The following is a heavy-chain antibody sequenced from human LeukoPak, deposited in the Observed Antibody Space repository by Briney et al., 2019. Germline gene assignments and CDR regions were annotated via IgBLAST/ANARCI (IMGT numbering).Heavy chain of an antibody. CDR1: GFTFGDFA. D-gene: IGHD5-18*01. CDR2: ISWNGGSI. V-gene: IGHV3-9*01. CDR3: AKDISSGGYGYDAIDI. J-gene: IGHJ3*02. Sequence: PGGSLRLSCAASGFTFGDFAMHWVRQGPGKGLEWVSRISWNGGSIGYADSVEGRFTITRDNAKNSLYLQMNSLRSEDTALYYCAKDISSGGYGYDAIDIWGQGTMVTVSS.